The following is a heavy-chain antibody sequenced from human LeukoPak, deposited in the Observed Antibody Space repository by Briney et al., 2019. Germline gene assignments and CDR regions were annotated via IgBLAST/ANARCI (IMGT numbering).Heavy chain of an antibody. CDR3: ARAGVNYYGSGSYYFNWFDP. V-gene: IGHV4-34*01. CDR2: INHSGST. Sequence: SETLSLTCAVYGGSFSGYYWSWIRQPPGKGLGWIGEINHSGSTNYNPSLKSRVTISVDTSKNQFSLKLSSVTAADTAVYYCARAGVNYYGSGSYYFNWFDPWGQGTLVTVSS. CDR1: GGSFSGYY. D-gene: IGHD3-10*01. J-gene: IGHJ5*02.